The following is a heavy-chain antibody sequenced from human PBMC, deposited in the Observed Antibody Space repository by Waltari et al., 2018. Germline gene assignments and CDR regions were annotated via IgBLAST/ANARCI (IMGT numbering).Heavy chain of an antibody. Sequence: EVQLLESGGGLVQPGGSLRLSCAASGFTFVTSAMTWVRQAPGEGLEVCSSISGPGLTTFYPDAVKGRFSISRDNSKKTLYLQINGLTADDTAVYYCAKVAGIAAAEFHFDFWGRGTLVTVSS. V-gene: IGHV3-23*01. CDR2: ISGPGLTT. J-gene: IGHJ4*02. CDR3: AKVAGIAAAEFHFDF. CDR1: GFTFVTSA. D-gene: IGHD6-13*01.